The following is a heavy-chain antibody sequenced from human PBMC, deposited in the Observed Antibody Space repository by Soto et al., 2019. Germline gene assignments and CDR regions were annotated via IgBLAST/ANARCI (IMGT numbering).Heavy chain of an antibody. Sequence: QVQLVESGGGVVQPGRSLRLSCAASGFTFSSYGMHWVRQAPGQGLEWVAVISYDGSNKYYADSVRGRFTISRDNSKNTRYLQMNSLRAEDTAVYYCAKDNCISTSCYRLYNWFDPWGQGTLVTVSS. J-gene: IGHJ5*02. CDR3: AKDNCISTSCYRLYNWFDP. D-gene: IGHD2-2*01. V-gene: IGHV3-30*18. CDR2: ISYDGSNK. CDR1: GFTFSSYG.